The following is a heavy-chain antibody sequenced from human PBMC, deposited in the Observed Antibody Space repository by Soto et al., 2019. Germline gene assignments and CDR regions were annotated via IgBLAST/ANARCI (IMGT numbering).Heavy chain of an antibody. CDR3: ARYRFLEWSSPRIYYYMDV. Sequence: PGGSLRLSCAASGFTFSSYSMNWVRQAPGKGLEWVSSISSSSSYIYYADSVKGRFTISRDNAKNSLYLQMNSLRAEDTAVYYCARYRFLEWSSPRIYYYMDVWGKGTTVTVSS. D-gene: IGHD3-3*01. V-gene: IGHV3-21*01. CDR1: GFTFSSYS. J-gene: IGHJ6*03. CDR2: ISSSSSYI.